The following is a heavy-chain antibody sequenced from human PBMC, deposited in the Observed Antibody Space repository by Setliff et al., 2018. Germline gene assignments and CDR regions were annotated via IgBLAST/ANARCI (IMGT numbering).Heavy chain of an antibody. J-gene: IGHJ4*02. CDR2: IYYRGST. CDR1: GGSISSSSYY. V-gene: IGHV4-39*01. Sequence: ETLSLTCTVSGGSISSSSYYWGWIRQPPGKGLEWIGSIYYRGSTSYNSSLKSRVSISVDTSKNQFSLNLNSVTAADTAVYYCATLTGDRGVDYWGQGRLVTVSS. D-gene: IGHD7-27*01. CDR3: ATLTGDRGVDY.